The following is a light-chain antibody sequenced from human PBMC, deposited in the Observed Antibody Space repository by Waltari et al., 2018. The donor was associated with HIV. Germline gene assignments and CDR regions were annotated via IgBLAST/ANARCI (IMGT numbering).Light chain of an antibody. CDR3: QVWDSSSDHVV. V-gene: IGLV3-21*02. J-gene: IGLJ2*01. CDR1: NVGSKT. Sequence: SYVLTQPPSVSVAPGQTDRITCGGDNVGSKTGHWSPQKPGQAPVLVIYDDSDRPSGIPERFSGSNSGNTATLTISRVEAGDEADYYCQVWDSSSDHVVFGGGTKLTVL. CDR2: DDS.